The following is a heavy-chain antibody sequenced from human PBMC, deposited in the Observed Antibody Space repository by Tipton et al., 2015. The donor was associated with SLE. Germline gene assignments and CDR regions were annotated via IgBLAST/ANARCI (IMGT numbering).Heavy chain of an antibody. CDR3: AREAAAMASDY. CDR1: GYTFTNYD. Sequence: QLVQSGAEVKKPGASVKVSCKASGYTFTNYDINWVRQATGQGLEWMGWMNPNSGYTGYAQKFQGRVTVTRNTSISTAYMELSSLKSEDTAVYYWAREAAAMASDYWGQGTLVTVSS. V-gene: IGHV1-8*01. D-gene: IGHD2-2*01. CDR2: MNPNSGYT. J-gene: IGHJ4*02.